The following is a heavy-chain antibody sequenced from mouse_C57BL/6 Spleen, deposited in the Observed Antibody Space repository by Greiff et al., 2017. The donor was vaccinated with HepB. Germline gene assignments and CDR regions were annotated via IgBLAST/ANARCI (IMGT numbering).Heavy chain of an antibody. CDR3: ARGASNSLYAMDY. V-gene: IGHV5-16*01. CDR1: GFTFSDYY. Sequence: EVQVVESEGGLVQPGSSMKLSCTASGFTFSDYYMAWVRQVPEKGLEWVANINYDGSSTYYLDSLKSRFIISRDNAKNSLYLQRSSLKSEDTATYYCARGASNSLYAMDYWGQGTSVTVSS. D-gene: IGHD2-5*01. CDR2: INYDGSST. J-gene: IGHJ4*01.